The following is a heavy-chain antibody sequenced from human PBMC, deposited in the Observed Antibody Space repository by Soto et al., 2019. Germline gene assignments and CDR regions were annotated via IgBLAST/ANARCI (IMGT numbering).Heavy chain of an antibody. CDR1: GFYLTTHGVP. Sequence: QITLKESGPTLVKPTQTLTLTCTFSGFYLTTHGVPVGWIRQPPGKALEWLALIYWDDNEVYSPYLKNRLTITKDTSKSQVVLKLATVDPVDTATYFCVYRDFGDYFFQFWGQGILVNVSS. CDR2: IYWDDNE. V-gene: IGHV2-5*02. J-gene: IGHJ4*02. D-gene: IGHD4-17*01. CDR3: VYRDFGDYFFQF.